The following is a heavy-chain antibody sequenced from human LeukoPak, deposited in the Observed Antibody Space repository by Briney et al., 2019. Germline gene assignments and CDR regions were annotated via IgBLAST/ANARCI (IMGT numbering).Heavy chain of an antibody. CDR2: INHSGST. J-gene: IGHJ6*04. CDR3: ARGASMDV. V-gene: IGHV4-34*01. CDR1: GGSFSGYY. Sequence: SETLSLTCAVYGGSFSGYYWSWIRQPPGKGLEWTGEINHSGSTNYNPSLKSRVTISVDTSKNQFSLKLSSVTAADTAVYYCARGASMDVWGKGTTVTVSS.